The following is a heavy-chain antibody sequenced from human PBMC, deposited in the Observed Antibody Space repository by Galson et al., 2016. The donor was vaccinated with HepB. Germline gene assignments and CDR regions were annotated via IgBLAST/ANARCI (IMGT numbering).Heavy chain of an antibody. CDR1: GGSISSSSYY. Sequence: SETLSLTCTVSGGSISSSSYYWGWIRQPPGKGLEWIGSIYYSGGTYYNPSLKSRVTTSLDTSTNQFSLKLSSVTAADTAMYYCARDSLYYDYGSGYSLDNWGQGTLVTVSS. CDR2: IYYSGGT. D-gene: IGHD3-22*01. CDR3: ARDSLYYDYGSGYSLDN. J-gene: IGHJ4*02. V-gene: IGHV4-39*07.